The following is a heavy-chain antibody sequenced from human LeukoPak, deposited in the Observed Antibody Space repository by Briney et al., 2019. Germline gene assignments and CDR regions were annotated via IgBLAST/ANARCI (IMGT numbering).Heavy chain of an antibody. CDR3: AREITMVRGVIMSTVRTQWFDP. Sequence: SQTLSLTCAISGDCVSSNSAAWNWIRQSPSRGLEWLGRTHYRSKWYNDYAVSVKSRITISPDTFKNHFSLQLNSVTPEDTAVYYCAREITMVRGVIMSTVRTQWFDPWGQGTLVTVSA. CDR1: GDCVSSNSAA. J-gene: IGHJ5*02. D-gene: IGHD3-10*01. CDR2: THYRSKWYN. V-gene: IGHV6-1*01.